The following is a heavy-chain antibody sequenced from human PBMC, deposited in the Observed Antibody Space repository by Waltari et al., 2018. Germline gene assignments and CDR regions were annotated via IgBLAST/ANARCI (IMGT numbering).Heavy chain of an antibody. V-gene: IGHV3-74*01. CDR1: GFTFRNYW. CDR2: INSEGSST. J-gene: IGHJ6*02. CDR3: ARAGLPSATWPYYSYGMDV. Sequence: EVQLVESGGGLVQPGGSLRLSCAASGFTFRNYWMHWVRQAPGKGLVWVSRINSEGSSTTYADPVKGRFAISRDNAKNTLYLQMNSLRAEDTAVYYCARAGLPSATWPYYSYGMDVWGQGTTVTVSS. D-gene: IGHD5-12*01.